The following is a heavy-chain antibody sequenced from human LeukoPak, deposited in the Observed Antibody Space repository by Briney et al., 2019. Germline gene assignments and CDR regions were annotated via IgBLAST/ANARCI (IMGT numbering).Heavy chain of an antibody. D-gene: IGHD3-3*01. CDR2: ISGSGGSA. Sequence: PGGSLRLSCVVSGFTFSSYHMNWVRQAPGKGLEWVSGISGSGGSAYYADSVKGRFTISRDDSKNTLYLQMNSLRAEDTAVYYCAKDGGADFWSGEAFDYWGQGTLVTVSS. CDR1: GFTFSSYH. J-gene: IGHJ4*02. CDR3: AKDGGADFWSGEAFDY. V-gene: IGHV3-23*01.